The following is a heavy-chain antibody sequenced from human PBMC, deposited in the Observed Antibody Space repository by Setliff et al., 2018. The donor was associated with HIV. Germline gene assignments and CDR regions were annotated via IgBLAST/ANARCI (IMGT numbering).Heavy chain of an antibody. J-gene: IGHJ5*02. D-gene: IGHD3-10*01. V-gene: IGHV3-64*04. Sequence: GSLRLSCSASGFTFSSYVMHWVRQAPGKGLEYVSAISSNGGSTYYPDSVKGRFTISRDNSKNTLFLQMNSLRAEDTAVYYCAKDRRYYYGSGSYAAETWGQGTLVTVSS. CDR2: ISSNGGST. CDR1: GFTFSSYV. CDR3: AKDRRYYYGSGSYAAET.